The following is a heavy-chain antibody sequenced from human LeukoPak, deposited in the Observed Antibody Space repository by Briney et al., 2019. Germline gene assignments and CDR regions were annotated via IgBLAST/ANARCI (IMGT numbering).Heavy chain of an antibody. V-gene: IGHV4-61*08. Sequence: SETLSLTCGVSGASVSSIGYSWSWIRQPPGRGLEWIGYIYYSGSTNYNPSLKSRVTISVDTSKNQFSLKLSSVTAADTAVYYCARRTGDGLFDYWGQGTLVTVSS. D-gene: IGHD5-24*01. CDR3: ARRTGDGLFDY. CDR2: IYYSGST. J-gene: IGHJ4*02. CDR1: GASVSSIGYS.